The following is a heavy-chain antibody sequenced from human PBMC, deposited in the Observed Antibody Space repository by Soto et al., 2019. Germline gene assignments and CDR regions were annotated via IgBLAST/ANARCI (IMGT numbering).Heavy chain of an antibody. V-gene: IGHV4-59*01. CDR1: GGSITSSY. CDR2: IYDTGISGYTPST. Sequence: PSETLSLTCTVSGGSITSSYWSWIRRPPGKGLEWIAYIYDTGISGYTPSTSYNPSLKSRVTMSVDTSKSQFSLKLTSVTAADTAVYYCTGAGETWSSSSHEVGDYWGQGTQVTVSS. D-gene: IGHD6-6*01. CDR3: TGAGETWSSSSHEVGDY. J-gene: IGHJ4*02.